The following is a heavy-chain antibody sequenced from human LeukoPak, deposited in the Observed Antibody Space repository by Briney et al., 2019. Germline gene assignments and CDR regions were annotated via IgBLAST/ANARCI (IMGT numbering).Heavy chain of an antibody. D-gene: IGHD6-19*01. CDR3: ARGIAVAGRSGFDP. V-gene: IGHV4-4*07. J-gene: IGHJ5*02. Sequence: SETLSLTCTVSGGSISGYYWSWIRQPAGKGLEWIGRIYTSGTTHDNPSLKSRVTISVDTSKNQFSLKLSSVTAADTAVYYCARGIAVAGRSGFDPWGQGTLVTVSS. CDR1: GGSISGYY. CDR2: IYTSGTT.